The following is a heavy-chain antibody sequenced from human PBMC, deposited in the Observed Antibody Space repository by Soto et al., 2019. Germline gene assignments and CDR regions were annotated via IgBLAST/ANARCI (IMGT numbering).Heavy chain of an antibody. Sequence: QITLKESGPTLVSPTQTLTLTCTFSGFSLSTSGLGVGWIRQPPGKALEWLALIYWNDDKRYSPSLKARLTITKDTPKNQVVLTMTNMDPVDTATYYCAHRPSGWYLCDYWGQGTLVTVSS. CDR3: AHRPSGWYLCDY. V-gene: IGHV2-5*01. CDR2: IYWNDDK. D-gene: IGHD6-19*01. J-gene: IGHJ4*02. CDR1: GFSLSTSGLG.